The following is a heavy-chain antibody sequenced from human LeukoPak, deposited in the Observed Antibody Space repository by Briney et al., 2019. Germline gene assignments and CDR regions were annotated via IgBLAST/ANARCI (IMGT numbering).Heavy chain of an antibody. CDR2: IYTSGST. CDR3: ARDGGEVGAVDY. Sequence: SETLSLTCTLSGGSISSYYWSWIRQPAGKGLEWIGRIYTSGSTNYNPSLKSRVTISVDTSKNQFSLKLSSVTAADTAVYYCARDGGEVGAVDYWGQGTLVIVSS. CDR1: GGSISSYY. V-gene: IGHV4-4*07. J-gene: IGHJ4*02. D-gene: IGHD1-26*01.